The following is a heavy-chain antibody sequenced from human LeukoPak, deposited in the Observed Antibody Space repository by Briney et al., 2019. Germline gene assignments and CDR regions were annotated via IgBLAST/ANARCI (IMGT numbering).Heavy chain of an antibody. Sequence: ASVKVSCKASGYTFTGYYMHWVRQAPGQGLEWMGWINPNSGGTNYAQKFQGRVTMTRDTSISTAYMELSRPRSDDTAVYYCARERNYYDSSGYYRSLDYWGQGTLVTVSS. CDR3: ARERNYYDSSGYYRSLDY. CDR1: GYTFTGYY. V-gene: IGHV1-2*02. CDR2: INPNSGGT. D-gene: IGHD3-22*01. J-gene: IGHJ4*02.